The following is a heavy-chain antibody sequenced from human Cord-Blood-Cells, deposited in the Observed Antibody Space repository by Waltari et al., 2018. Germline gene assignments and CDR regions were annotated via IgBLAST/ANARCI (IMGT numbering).Heavy chain of an antibody. Sequence: EVQLVESGGGLVQPGRSLRLSCTASGFTFGDYAMSWFRQAPGKGLEWVGFIRSKAYGGTTEYAASVKGRFTISRDDSISIAYLQMNSLKTEDTAVYYCTRDADSSGWYVDYWGQGTLVTVSS. V-gene: IGHV3-49*03. J-gene: IGHJ4*02. D-gene: IGHD6-19*01. CDR1: GFTFGDYA. CDR2: IRSKAYGGTT. CDR3: TRDADSSGWYVDY.